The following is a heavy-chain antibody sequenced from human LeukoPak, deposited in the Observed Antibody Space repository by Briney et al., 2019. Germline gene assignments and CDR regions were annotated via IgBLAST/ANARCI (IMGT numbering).Heavy chain of an antibody. CDR1: GFTFSSYW. D-gene: IGHD1-26*01. CDR3: ARRYSGTYRIDY. CDR2: IKQDGSEQ. J-gene: IGHJ4*02. Sequence: GGSLRLSCAASGFTFSSYWMTWVRQAPGKGLEWVANIKQDGSEQSYVDSVKGRFTISRDNAKNSLYLQMSSLRAEDTAVYYSARRYSGTYRIDYWGQGTLVTVSS. V-gene: IGHV3-7*01.